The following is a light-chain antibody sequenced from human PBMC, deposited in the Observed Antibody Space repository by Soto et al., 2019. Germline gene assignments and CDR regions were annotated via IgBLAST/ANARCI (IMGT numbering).Light chain of an antibody. J-gene: IGLJ2*01. CDR3: CSYASSTTYVI. Sequence: QSALAQPASVSGSPGQSTTISCTGTNSDVGRYNLVSWYQQRPGQAPQVLIYEVTKRPSGVSDRFSGSKSGNTASLTISGLQAEDEGEYFCCSYASSTTYVIFGGGTKVTV. V-gene: IGLV2-23*02. CDR2: EVT. CDR1: NSDVGRYNL.